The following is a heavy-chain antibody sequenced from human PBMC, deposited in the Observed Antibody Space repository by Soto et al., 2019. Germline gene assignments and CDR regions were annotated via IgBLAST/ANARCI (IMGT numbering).Heavy chain of an antibody. J-gene: IGHJ4*02. CDR2: INPNGGST. CDR3: ARYYCINGVCQYFDY. Sequence: ASVKVSCKASGYIFPNYYIHWVRQAPGQGLEWMAIINPNGGSTNCAQEFQGRITLTRDTSNNQFSLKLNSVTAADTAVYYCARYYCINGVCQYFDYWGQGALVTVSS. D-gene: IGHD2-8*01. V-gene: IGHV1-46*01. CDR1: GYIFPNYY.